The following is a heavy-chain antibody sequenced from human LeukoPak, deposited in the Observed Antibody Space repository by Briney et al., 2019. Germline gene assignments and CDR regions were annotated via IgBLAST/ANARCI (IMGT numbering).Heavy chain of an antibody. V-gene: IGHV4-59*12. D-gene: IGHD5-18*01. CDR3: ASSHYSYGFVDYYYGMDV. CDR1: GGSISSYY. J-gene: IGHJ6*02. Sequence: SETLSLTCTVSGGSISSYYWSWIRQSPGKGLEWIGYIYYSGSTNYNPSLKSRVTISVDTSKNQFSLKLSSVTAADTAVYYCASSHYSYGFVDYYYGMDVWGQGTTVTVSS. CDR2: IYYSGST.